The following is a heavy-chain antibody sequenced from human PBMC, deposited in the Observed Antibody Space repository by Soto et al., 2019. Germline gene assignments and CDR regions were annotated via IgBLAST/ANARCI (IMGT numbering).Heavy chain of an antibody. V-gene: IGHV3-21*01. CDR3: ARGITTVRGGPYFDY. D-gene: IGHD3-10*01. CDR2: INRSSSYI. Sequence: EVQLVESGGGLVKPGGSLRLSCAASGFTFNSYSMNWVRQAPGKGLEWVSSINRSSSYIYYADSVKGRFTISRDNAKNSLSLQMNSLRAEDTAVYYCARGITTVRGGPYFDYWGQGTLVTVSS. CDR1: GFTFNSYS. J-gene: IGHJ4*02.